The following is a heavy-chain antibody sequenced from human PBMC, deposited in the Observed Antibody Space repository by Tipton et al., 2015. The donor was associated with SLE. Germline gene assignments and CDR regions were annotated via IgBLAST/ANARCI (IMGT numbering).Heavy chain of an antibody. D-gene: IGHD6-19*01. CDR3: ARDRDSSGWYRNFDI. CDR1: GGSISSSSYY. J-gene: IGHJ3*02. CDR2: IYYSGST. V-gene: IGHV4-39*07. Sequence: PGLVKPSETLSLTCTVSGGSISSSSYYWGWIRQPPGKGLEWIGSIYYSGSTYYNPSLKSRVTISVDTSKNQFSLKLSSVTAADTAVYYCARDRDSSGWYRNFDIWGQGTMVAVSS.